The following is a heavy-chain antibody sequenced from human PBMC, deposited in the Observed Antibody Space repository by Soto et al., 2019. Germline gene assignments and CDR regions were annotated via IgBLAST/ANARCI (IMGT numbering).Heavy chain of an antibody. D-gene: IGHD5-18*01. CDR2: IIPIFGTA. CDR1: GGTFSSYA. Sequence: QVQLVQSGAEVKKPGSSVKVSCKASGGTFSSYAISWVRQAPGQGLEWMGGIIPIFGTANYAQKFQGRVTITAGESTGTGYMELSRLRAGDKAVYYCWRERGKWDTAMVTSYYYYGMDVWGQGTTVTVSS. CDR3: WRERGKWDTAMVTSYYYYGMDV. J-gene: IGHJ6*02. V-gene: IGHV1-69*01.